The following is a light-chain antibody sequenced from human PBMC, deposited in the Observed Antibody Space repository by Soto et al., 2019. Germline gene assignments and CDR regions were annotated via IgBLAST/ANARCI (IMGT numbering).Light chain of an antibody. CDR3: SSYTPSSTYV. Sequence: QSVLTQPASVSGSPGQSIAISCTGTSSDVGGYNSVSWYQQHPGKAPKLMIYEVSNRPSGVSNRFSGSKSGNTASLTISGLQAEYAAEYYCSSYTPSSTYVFGTGTKGTVL. CDR2: EVS. CDR1: SSDVGGYNS. V-gene: IGLV2-14*01. J-gene: IGLJ1*01.